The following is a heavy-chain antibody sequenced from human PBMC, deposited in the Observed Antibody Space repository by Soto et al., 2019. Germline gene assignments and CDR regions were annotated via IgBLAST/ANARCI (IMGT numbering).Heavy chain of an antibody. CDR1: GGTFSSYA. CDR2: IIPIFGTA. CDR3: ARSQGGSSSLDIYYYYYYGMDV. J-gene: IGHJ6*02. Sequence: QVQLVQSGAEVKKPGSSVKVSYKAPGGTFSSYAISWVRQAPGQGLEWMGGIIPIFGTANYAQKFHGIVTITADESTSTGYMELSSLRSEDTAVYYCARSQGGSSSLDIYYYYYYGMDVWGQGTTVTVSS. D-gene: IGHD2-15*01. V-gene: IGHV1-69*01.